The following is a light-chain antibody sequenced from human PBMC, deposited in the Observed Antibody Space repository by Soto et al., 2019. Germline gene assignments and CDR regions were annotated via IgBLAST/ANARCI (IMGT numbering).Light chain of an antibody. J-gene: IGLJ1*01. CDR1: SSDVGAYNY. Sequence: QSALTQPPSASGSPGQSVTISCTGTSSDVGAYNYVSWYQHHPGKAPKLMVYEVNKRPSGVTDRFSGSKSGNTASLTVSGLHAADDAAYYCSSHAGTNSSPFIFGTGTKVTVL. V-gene: IGLV2-8*01. CDR2: EVN. CDR3: SSHAGTNSSPFI.